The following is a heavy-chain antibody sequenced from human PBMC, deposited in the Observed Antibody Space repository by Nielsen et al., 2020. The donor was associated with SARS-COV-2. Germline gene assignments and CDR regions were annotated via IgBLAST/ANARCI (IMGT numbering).Heavy chain of an antibody. J-gene: IGHJ6*02. Sequence: GGSLRLSCAASGFTFSSYWMHWVRQAPGKGLVWVSRINGDGSSTSCADSVKGRFTISRDNAKNTLYLQMNSLRAEDTAIYYCARDQYGDYALGYYYGMDVWGQGTTVTVSS. CDR1: GFTFSSYW. D-gene: IGHD4-17*01. V-gene: IGHV3-74*01. CDR2: INGDGSST. CDR3: ARDQYGDYALGYYYGMDV.